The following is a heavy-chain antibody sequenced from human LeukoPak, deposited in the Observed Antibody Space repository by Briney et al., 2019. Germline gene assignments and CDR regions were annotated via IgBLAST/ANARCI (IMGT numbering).Heavy chain of an antibody. CDR2: IYYSGST. Sequence: QTSETLSLTCTVSGGSISSSSYYWGWIRQPPGKGLEWIGSIYYSGSTYYNPSLKSRVTISVDTSKNQFSLKLSSVTAADTAVYYCARESIGSSALYWFDPWGQGTLVTVSS. V-gene: IGHV4-39*07. J-gene: IGHJ5*02. D-gene: IGHD6-6*01. CDR1: GGSISSSSYY. CDR3: ARESIGSSALYWFDP.